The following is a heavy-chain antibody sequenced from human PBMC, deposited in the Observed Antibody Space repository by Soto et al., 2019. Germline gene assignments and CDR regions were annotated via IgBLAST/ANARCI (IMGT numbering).Heavy chain of an antibody. J-gene: IGHJ6*02. D-gene: IGHD3-10*01. Sequence: AVKVSCKASGGTFSSYAISWVRQAPGQGLEWMGGIIPIFGTANYAQKFQGRVTINADKSTSTAYMELSSLRSEDTAVYYCERGITMVRGVIIYYRMDVWGQ. CDR1: GGTFSSYA. V-gene: IGHV1-69*06. CDR3: ERGITMVRGVIIYYRMDV. CDR2: IIPIFGTA.